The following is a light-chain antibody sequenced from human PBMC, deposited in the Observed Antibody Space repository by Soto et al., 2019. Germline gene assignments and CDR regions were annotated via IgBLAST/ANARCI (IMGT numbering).Light chain of an antibody. CDR3: CSYTTSNTXPIV. CDR1: SSDVGGYNY. J-gene: IGLJ1*01. CDR2: DVS. V-gene: IGLV2-14*03. Sequence: QSVLTQPASVSGSPGQSITISCTGTSSDVGGYNYVSWYQQHPGKAPKFMIYDVSSRPSGVSNRFSGSKSGNTASLTISGLQAEDEADYYCCSYTTSNTXPIVFGTGTKVTVL.